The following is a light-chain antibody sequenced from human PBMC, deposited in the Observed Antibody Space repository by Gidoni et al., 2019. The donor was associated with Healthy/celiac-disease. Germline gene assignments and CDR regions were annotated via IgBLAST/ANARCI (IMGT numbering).Light chain of an antibody. J-gene: IGLJ2*01. CDR1: KLGDKY. CDR2: QDS. Sequence: SYERTQPPSVAVSPGQTASITCSGDKLGDKYACLYQQKPGQSPVLVIYQDSKRPSGIPERFSGSTSGNTATLTISGTQAMDEADYYCLAWYSSPVVFGGGTKLTVL. V-gene: IGLV3-1*01. CDR3: LAWYSSPVV.